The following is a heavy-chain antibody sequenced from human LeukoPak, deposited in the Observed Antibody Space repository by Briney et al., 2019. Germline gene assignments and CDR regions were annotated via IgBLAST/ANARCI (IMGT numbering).Heavy chain of an antibody. D-gene: IGHD3-10*01. CDR1: GGSFSGYY. V-gene: IGHV4-34*01. CDR2: INHSGST. CDR3: ARFGSGSYYNRAYYFDY. Sequence: SETLSLTCAVYGGSFSGYYWSWIRQPPGKGLEWIGEINHSGSTNYNPSLKSRVTISVDTSKNQFSLKLSSVTAADTAVYYCARFGSGSYYNRAYYFDYWGQGTLVTVSS. J-gene: IGHJ4*02.